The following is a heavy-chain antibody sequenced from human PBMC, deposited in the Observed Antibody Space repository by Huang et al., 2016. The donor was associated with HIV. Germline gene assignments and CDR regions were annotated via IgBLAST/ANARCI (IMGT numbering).Heavy chain of an antibody. V-gene: IGHV3-7*01. CDR1: GFTFRSYW. J-gene: IGHJ4*02. CDR2: INLDGSER. CDR3: ARGFQAKPGDY. Sequence: EVHLVESGGGLVRPGRSLRLSCAASGFTFRSYWMNWVRQDPGRGLEWVANINLDGSERFYVDSVRGRFTISRDNANNSVSLQLNSLKAEDTGVYYCARGFQAKPGDYWGQGTLVTVSS.